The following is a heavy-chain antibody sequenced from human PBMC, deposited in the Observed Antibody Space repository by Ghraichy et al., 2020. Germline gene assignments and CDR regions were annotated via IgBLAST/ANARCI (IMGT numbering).Heavy chain of an antibody. D-gene: IGHD3-22*01. CDR3: AKDISPYDSVGGYFDY. Sequence: GSLRLSCAASGFTFDDYAMHWVRQAPGKGLEWVSLISWDGGSTYYADSVKGRFTISRDNSKNSLYLQMNSLRAEDTALYYCAKDISPYDSVGGYFDYWGQGTLVTVSS. J-gene: IGHJ4*02. V-gene: IGHV3-43D*04. CDR1: GFTFDDYA. CDR2: ISWDGGST.